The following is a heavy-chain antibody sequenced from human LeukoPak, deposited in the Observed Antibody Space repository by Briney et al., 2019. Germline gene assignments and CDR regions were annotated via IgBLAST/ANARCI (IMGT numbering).Heavy chain of an antibody. V-gene: IGHV4-59*01. Sequence: SETLSLTCTVSGGSISSYYWSWIRQPPGKGLEWTGYIYYSGSTNYNPSLKSRVTISVDTSKNQFSLKLSSVTAADTAVYYCASFGVPAALDYYYMDVWGKGATVTVSS. CDR2: IYYSGST. CDR1: GGSISSYY. J-gene: IGHJ6*03. CDR3: ASFGVPAALDYYYMDV. D-gene: IGHD2-2*01.